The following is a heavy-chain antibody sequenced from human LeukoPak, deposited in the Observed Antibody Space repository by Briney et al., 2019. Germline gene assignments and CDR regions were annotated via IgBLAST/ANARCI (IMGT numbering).Heavy chain of an antibody. Sequence: GGSLRLSCAASGFTFSSYWMHWVRQAPGKGLVWVSRINTDGSSTSYADSVKGRFTISRDNAKNTLYLQMNSLRAEDTAVYYCARSSPRYSSSEYYFDYWGQGTLVTVSS. CDR2: INTDGSST. CDR1: GFTFSSYW. J-gene: IGHJ4*02. CDR3: ARSSPRYSSSEYYFDY. D-gene: IGHD6-6*01. V-gene: IGHV3-74*01.